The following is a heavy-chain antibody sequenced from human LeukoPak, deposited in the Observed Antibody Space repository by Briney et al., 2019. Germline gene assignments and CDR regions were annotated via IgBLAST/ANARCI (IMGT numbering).Heavy chain of an antibody. CDR1: GGSITSGPHY. CDR3: ARGTKSPRTTVLTSFWYFDL. J-gene: IGHJ2*01. V-gene: IGHV4-61*02. D-gene: IGHD1-14*01. CDR2: VQTTGSL. Sequence: KASETLSLTCTVSGGSITSGPHYWNWIRQSAEKGLEWIGRVQTTGSLDYNPSLKSRVTISMDTSTNHFSLMMNSLTTTDTAVYYCARGTKSPRTTVLTSFWYFDLWGRGTLVTVSS.